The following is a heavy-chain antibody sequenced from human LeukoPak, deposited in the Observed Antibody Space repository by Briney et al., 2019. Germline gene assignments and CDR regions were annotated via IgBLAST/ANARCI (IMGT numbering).Heavy chain of an antibody. D-gene: IGHD3-22*01. CDR3: ASYDSSGYGVDY. J-gene: IGHJ4*02. V-gene: IGHV4-39*07. Sequence: SETLSLTCSVSGGSIRSSDDYWGFVRQTPGKGLEWMGSIYYTGSSHYNPSLKSRATISVDTSKNQFSLKLTSVTAADTAVYYYASYDSSGYGVDYWGQGTLVTVSS. CDR1: GGSIRSSDDY. CDR2: IYYTGSS.